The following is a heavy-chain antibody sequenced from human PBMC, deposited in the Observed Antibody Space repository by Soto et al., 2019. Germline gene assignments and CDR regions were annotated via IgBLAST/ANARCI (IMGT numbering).Heavy chain of an antibody. V-gene: IGHV3-30*03. J-gene: IGHJ5*02. CDR2: ITYDGSNK. Sequence: GGSLRLSCVASGFTFSNFGVHWIRQAPGKGLEWVAVITYDGSNKYYADSVKGRFTISRDNSKNTLYLQMNGLRVDDTAFYYCATDLGRTVGASWGQGTLVTVS. CDR3: ATDLGRTVGAS. D-gene: IGHD1-26*01. CDR1: GFTFSNFG.